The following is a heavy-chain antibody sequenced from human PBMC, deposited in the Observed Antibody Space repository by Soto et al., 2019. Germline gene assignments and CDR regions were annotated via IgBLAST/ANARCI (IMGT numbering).Heavy chain of an antibody. CDR1: GYTFTGYY. J-gene: IGHJ6*02. CDR2: INPNSGGT. V-gene: IGHV1-2*04. Sequence: ASVKVSCKASGYTFTGYYMHWVRQAPGQGLEWMGWINPNSGGTNYAQKFQGWVTMTRDTSISTAYMELSRLRSDDTAVYYCARGEASSWTFFDYCYGMDVWGQGTTVTVSS. D-gene: IGHD6-13*01. CDR3: ARGEASSWTFFDYCYGMDV.